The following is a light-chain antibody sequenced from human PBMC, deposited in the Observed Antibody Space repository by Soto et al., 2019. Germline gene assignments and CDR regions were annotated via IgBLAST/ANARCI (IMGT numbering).Light chain of an antibody. Sequence: QSVPTQPPSVSGTPGHRVTISCSGTNSNIGRNIVSWYQHLPGSPPKLLIYDSNRRPSGVPGRFSGSESGTSASLAISGLQSEDEADYYCAAWDDSLNAVVFGGGTKLTVL. CDR3: AAWDDSLNAVV. V-gene: IGLV1-44*01. J-gene: IGLJ2*01. CDR1: NSNIGRNI. CDR2: DSN.